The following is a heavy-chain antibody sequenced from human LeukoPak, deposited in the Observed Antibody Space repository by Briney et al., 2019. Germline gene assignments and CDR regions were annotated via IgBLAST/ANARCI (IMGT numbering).Heavy chain of an antibody. J-gene: IGHJ6*02. V-gene: IGHV3-48*03. CDR2: ISSSGSTI. CDR1: GFTFSSYE. D-gene: IGHD6-6*01. Sequence: GGSLRLSCAASGFTFSSYEMNWVRQAPGKGLEWVSYISSSGSTIYYADSAKGRFTISRDNAKNSLYLQMNSLRAEDTAVYYCAREYSSFGDVWGQGTTVTVSS. CDR3: AREYSSFGDV.